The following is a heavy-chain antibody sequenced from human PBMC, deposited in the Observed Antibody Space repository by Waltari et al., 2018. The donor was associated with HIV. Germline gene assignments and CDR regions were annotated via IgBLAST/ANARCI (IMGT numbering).Heavy chain of an antibody. V-gene: IGHV3-73*02. J-gene: IGHJ4*02. CDR3: TTAPGGDY. D-gene: IGHD3-16*01. CDR2: IRTKPYTFAT. Sequence: VQLVESGGGLVQPGGSLKLSCAASGFTFRDSAVHWVRQASGKGLEWVGHIRTKPYTFATIYAESVKGRFTFSRDDSKNTAYLEMDSLKTEDTAMYYCTTAPGGDYWGQGTLVTVSS. CDR1: GFTFRDSA.